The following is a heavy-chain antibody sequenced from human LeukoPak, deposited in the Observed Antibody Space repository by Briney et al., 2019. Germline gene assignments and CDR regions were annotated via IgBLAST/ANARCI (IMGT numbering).Heavy chain of an antibody. V-gene: IGHV3-48*03. Sequence: GGSLRLSCAASGFTFSSFEMKWVRQAPGKGLEWVSYISSGGSTIYYADSVKGRFTISRDNSKNTLYLQMNSLRAEDTAVYYCAKDGDGEDYWGQGTLVTVSS. J-gene: IGHJ4*02. D-gene: IGHD3-10*01. CDR3: AKDGDGEDY. CDR1: GFTFSSFE. CDR2: ISSGGSTI.